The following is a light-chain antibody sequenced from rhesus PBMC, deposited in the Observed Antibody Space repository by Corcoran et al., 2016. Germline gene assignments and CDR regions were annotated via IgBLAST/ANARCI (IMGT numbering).Light chain of an antibody. Sequence: DIQMTQSPSSLSASVGDTVTITCRASQGISSYLNWFQQKQGKAPKLLIYAASSLETGVPSRFSGSGSGTEFTLTISSLQPEDFAAYYCLQHDSYPYSFGQGTKVEIK. V-gene: IGKV1-28*01. CDR2: AAS. J-gene: IGKJ2*01. CDR3: LQHDSYPYS. CDR1: QGISSY.